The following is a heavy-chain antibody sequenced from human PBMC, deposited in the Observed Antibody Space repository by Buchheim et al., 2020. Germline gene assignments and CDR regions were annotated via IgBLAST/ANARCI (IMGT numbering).Heavy chain of an antibody. CDR1: GDSISSNNW. D-gene: IGHD2-2*01. CDR2: VYHSGST. Sequence: QVQLQESGPGLVKPSGTLSLTCAVSGDSISSNNWWTWVRQPPGKGLEWIGEVYHSGSTNYNPSPKSRATISVDKSKNQFSLKLSSVTAADTAIYYCANILGGCSRTSCYLLHWGQGTL. V-gene: IGHV4-4*02. J-gene: IGHJ4*02. CDR3: ANILGGCSRTSCYLLH.